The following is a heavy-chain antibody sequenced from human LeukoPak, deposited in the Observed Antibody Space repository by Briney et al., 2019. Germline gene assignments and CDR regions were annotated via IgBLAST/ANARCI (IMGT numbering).Heavy chain of an antibody. J-gene: IGHJ3*02. Sequence: PGGSLRLSCVASGFTFSSYWMSWVRKAPGKGLEWVANIRQDGSEKYYVDSVKGRFTISRDNAKNSLYLQMNSLRAEDTAVYYCARDYYDSSGYSYDAFDIWGQGRMVTVSS. D-gene: IGHD3-22*01. V-gene: IGHV3-7*03. CDR3: ARDYYDSSGYSYDAFDI. CDR2: IRQDGSEK. CDR1: GFTFSSYW.